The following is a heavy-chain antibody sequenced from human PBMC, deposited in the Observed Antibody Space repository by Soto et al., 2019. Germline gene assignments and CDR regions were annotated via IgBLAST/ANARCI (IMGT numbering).Heavy chain of an antibody. CDR1: GFSLSTSGAG. V-gene: IGHV2-5*01. CDR2: IYWNDDK. J-gene: IGHJ4*02. Sequence: QITLKESGPTLVKPTQTLTLTCTFSGFSLSTSGAGVGWIRQPPGKALEWLAVIYWNDDKRYSPSLKSRVTIAKDTSKNEVVLTMTSMDPMDTATYSCTHFSGYEQFEYWGQGTLITVSS. D-gene: IGHD5-12*01. CDR3: THFSGYEQFEY.